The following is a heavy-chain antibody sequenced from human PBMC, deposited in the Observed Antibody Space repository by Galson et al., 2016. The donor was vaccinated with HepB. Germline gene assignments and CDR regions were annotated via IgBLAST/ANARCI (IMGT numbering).Heavy chain of an antibody. CDR3: ARDTEEDYDFRLALYRMDV. CDR2: ISYDGTTK. Sequence: SLRLSCAASGFTFSSYAMHWVRQAPGKGLEWVAVISYDGTTKYYADSVKGRFTTSRDNPNNTLFLQMSSLRGEDTAKYFCARDTEEDYDFRLALYRMDVWGQGTTVTVSS. D-gene: IGHD3-3*01. CDR1: GFTFSSYA. V-gene: IGHV3-30-3*01. J-gene: IGHJ6*02.